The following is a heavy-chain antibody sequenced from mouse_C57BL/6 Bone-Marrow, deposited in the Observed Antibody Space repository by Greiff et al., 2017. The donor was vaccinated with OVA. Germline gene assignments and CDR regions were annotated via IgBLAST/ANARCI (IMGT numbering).Heavy chain of an antibody. Sequence: QVQLQQPGAELVRPGSSVQLSCKASGYTFTSYLMHWVKQRPIQGLEWIGNIDPSDSETHYNQKFKDKATLTVDKSSSTAYMQLSSLTSEDSAVYYCARLGYGSSHPYFDYWGQGTTLTVSS. CDR3: ARLGYGSSHPYFDY. CDR2: IDPSDSET. CDR1: GYTFTSYL. J-gene: IGHJ2*01. V-gene: IGHV1-52*01. D-gene: IGHD1-1*01.